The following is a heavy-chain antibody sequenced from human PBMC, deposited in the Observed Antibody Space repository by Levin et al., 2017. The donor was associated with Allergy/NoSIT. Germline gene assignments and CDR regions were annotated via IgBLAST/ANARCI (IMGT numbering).Heavy chain of an antibody. D-gene: IGHD3-10*01. CDR1: GGSIDSAFW. J-gene: IGHJ6*03. V-gene: IGHV4-4*02. CDR2: IYQTGPT. CDR3: ARYGSGSSYMYYYYYMDV. Sequence: SQTLSLTCAISGGSIDSAFWWTWVRQPPGKGLEWIGEIYQTGPTNYNPSLKSRVTMSLDKSKNHLSLRLSSVTAADTAVYYCARYGSGSSYMYYYYYMDVWGNGTTVTVSS.